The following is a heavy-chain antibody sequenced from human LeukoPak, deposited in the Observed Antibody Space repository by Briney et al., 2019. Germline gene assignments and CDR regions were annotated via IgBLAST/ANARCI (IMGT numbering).Heavy chain of an antibody. CDR3: ARAVGATPIDY. V-gene: IGHV1-8*01. J-gene: IGHJ4*02. CDR2: MNPNSGNT. Sequence: GASVKVSCKASGYTFTSYDINWVRQATGQGLEWMGWMNPNSGNTGYAQKFQGRVTITADKSTSTAYMELSSLRSEDTAVYYCARAVGATPIDYWGQGTVVTVSS. D-gene: IGHD1-26*01. CDR1: GYTFTSYD.